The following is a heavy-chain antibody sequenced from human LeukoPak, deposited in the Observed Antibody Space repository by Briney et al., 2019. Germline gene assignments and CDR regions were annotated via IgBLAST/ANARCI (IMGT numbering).Heavy chain of an antibody. D-gene: IGHD5-12*01. Sequence: ASVKVSCKASGYTFTGYYMHWVRQAPGQGLEWMGWINPNSGGTNYAQKFQGRVTMTRDTSISTAYMELSRLRSEDTAVYYCARDGDIVATGPLDYWGQGTLVTVSS. CDR3: ARDGDIVATGPLDY. CDR2: INPNSGGT. V-gene: IGHV1-2*02. J-gene: IGHJ4*02. CDR1: GYTFTGYY.